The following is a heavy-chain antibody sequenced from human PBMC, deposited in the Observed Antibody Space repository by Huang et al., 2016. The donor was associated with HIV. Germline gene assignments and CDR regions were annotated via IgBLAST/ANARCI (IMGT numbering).Heavy chain of an antibody. V-gene: IGHV1-18*01. CDR2: IRSSSRDT. J-gene: IGHJ3*02. CDR3: ARDPKYHRIGYYRQRRGIDI. D-gene: IGHD3-22*01. Sequence: QIQLMQSGPELKQPGASVKVSCKASGDTFTSYGITWVRQAPGQGAAWRGLIRSSSRDTEYAQKFQRRVTLTTHPSTNIAYMELRSLRSDDTAKYYCARDPKYHRIGYYRQRRGIDIWGQGTMVIVSS. CDR1: GDTFTSYG.